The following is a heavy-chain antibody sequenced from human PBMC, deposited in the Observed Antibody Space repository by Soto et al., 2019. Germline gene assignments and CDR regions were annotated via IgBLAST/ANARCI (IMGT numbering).Heavy chain of an antibody. V-gene: IGHV1-3*01. CDR3: ARVHYSGNDLKLAVDI. Sequence: QVQLVQSGAQVKKPGASVKVSCKASGYTFTLYTIHWVRQAPGQRLEWMGWIHAGNGYTKYSQNFQGRVTITRDTSASKVYMEISSLTSEDTGVFYCARVHYSGNDLKLAVDIWGKGTTVTVSS. CDR2: IHAGNGYT. CDR1: GYTFTLYT. D-gene: IGHD5-12*01. J-gene: IGHJ3*02.